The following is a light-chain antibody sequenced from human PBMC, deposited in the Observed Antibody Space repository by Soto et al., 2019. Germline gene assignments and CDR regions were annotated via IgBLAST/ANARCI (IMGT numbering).Light chain of an antibody. CDR1: QSI. CDR2: KAS. CDR3: QQYNSYWT. V-gene: IGKV1-5*03. J-gene: IGKJ1*01. Sequence: DIQMTQSPSTLSASVVDRVTITCRASQSILAWYQQKPGKAPKLLIYKASSLESGVPSRFSGSGSGTEFTLTISSLQPDDIAPYYCQQYNSYWTFGQGTKVEIK.